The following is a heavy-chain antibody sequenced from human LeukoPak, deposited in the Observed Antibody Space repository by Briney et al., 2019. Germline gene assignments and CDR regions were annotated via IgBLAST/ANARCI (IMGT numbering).Heavy chain of an antibody. J-gene: IGHJ4*02. V-gene: IGHV4-4*09. CDR2: IYTSGST. CDR1: GGSISSYY. D-gene: IGHD3-10*01. CDR3: ARHKYGSGSYVDY. Sequence: PSETLSLTCTVSGGSISSYYWSWIRQSPGKGLEWIGYIYTSGSTNYNPSLKSRVTISVDTSKNQFSLKLSSVTAADTAVYYCARHKYGSGSYVDYWGQGTLVTVSS.